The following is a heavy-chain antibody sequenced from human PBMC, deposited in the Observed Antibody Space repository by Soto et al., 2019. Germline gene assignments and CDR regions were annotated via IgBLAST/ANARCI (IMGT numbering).Heavy chain of an antibody. D-gene: IGHD4-17*01. CDR1: GYTFTSYD. J-gene: IGHJ3*02. V-gene: IGHV1-8*01. CDR3: ARGRGGDYSDAFDI. CDR2: MNPNSGNT. Sequence: ASVKVSCKASGYTFTSYDINWVRQATGQGLEWMGWMNPNSGNTGYAQKFQGRVTMTRNTSISTAYMELSSLGSEDTAVYYCARGRGGDYSDAFDIWGQGTMVTVSS.